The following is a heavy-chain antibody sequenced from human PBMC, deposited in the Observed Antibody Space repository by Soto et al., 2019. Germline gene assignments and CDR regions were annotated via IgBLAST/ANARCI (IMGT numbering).Heavy chain of an antibody. CDR2: VHPSGGNT. CDR1: GYSFTAYF. D-gene: IGHD1-26*01. Sequence: ASVKFSFKASGYSFTAYFMHWVRQAPGQGLEWMGIVHPSGGNTNYAQKFQGRVTMTWDTSTTTVYMELSSLRSDDTAVYYCARAPYSIASCFFDYWGQGTPVTSPQ. CDR3: ARAPYSIASCFFDY. V-gene: IGHV1-46*01. J-gene: IGHJ4*02.